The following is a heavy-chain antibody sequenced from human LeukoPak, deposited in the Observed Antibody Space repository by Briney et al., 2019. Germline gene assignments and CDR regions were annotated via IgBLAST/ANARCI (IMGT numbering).Heavy chain of an antibody. CDR3: ARYYYGSGSYIWFDP. Sequence: SETLSLTCTVSGGSLSSSSFYWGWIRQPPGKGLEWTGRLYYSGNTYYNPSLKSRVTISVDTSKSQFSLKLSSVTATDTAVYYCARYYYGSGSYIWFDPWGQGTLVTVSS. J-gene: IGHJ5*02. V-gene: IGHV4-39*01. CDR1: GGSLSSSSFY. CDR2: LYYSGNT. D-gene: IGHD3-10*01.